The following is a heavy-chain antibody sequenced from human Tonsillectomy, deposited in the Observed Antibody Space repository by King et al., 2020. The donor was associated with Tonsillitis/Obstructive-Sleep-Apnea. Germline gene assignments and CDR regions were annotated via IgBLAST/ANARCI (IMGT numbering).Heavy chain of an antibody. J-gene: IGHJ4*02. CDR1: GYNFTRYW. Sequence: QLVQSGAEVKKTGESLKISCKGSGYNFTRYWIGWVRQMPGKGLECMGIIYPGDSATRYSPSFQGQVTISADKSISTAYLQWSSLKASDTAMYYCARMGDYYDTCAFCDYWGQGTLVTVSS. D-gene: IGHD3-22*01. V-gene: IGHV5-51*01. CDR2: IYPGDSAT. CDR3: ARMGDYYDTCAFCDY.